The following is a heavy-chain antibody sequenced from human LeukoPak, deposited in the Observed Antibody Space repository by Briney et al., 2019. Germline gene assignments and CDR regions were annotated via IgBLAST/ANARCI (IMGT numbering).Heavy chain of an antibody. V-gene: IGHV3-11*01. D-gene: IGHD2-2*01. CDR1: GFTFSDYY. CDR2: ISSSGSTI. J-gene: IGHJ6*02. Sequence: GGSLRLSCAASGFTFSDYYMSWIRQAPGKGLEWVSYISSSGSTIYYADSVKGRFTISRDNAKNSLYLQMNSLRAEDTAVYYCARDRGYCSSTSCYRILYYYGMGVWGQGTTVTVSS. CDR3: ARDRGYCSSTSCYRILYYYGMGV.